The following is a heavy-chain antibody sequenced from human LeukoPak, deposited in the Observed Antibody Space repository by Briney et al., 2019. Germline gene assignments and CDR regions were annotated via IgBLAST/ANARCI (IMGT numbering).Heavy chain of an antibody. Sequence: SQTLSLTCTVSGGSISSGGYYWSWIRQHPGKGLEWIGYIYYSGSTYYNPSLKSRVTISVDTSKNQFSLKLSSVTAADTAVYYCARRSTTRYCSSTSCLQWFGPWGQGTLVTVSS. CDR1: GGSISSGGYY. D-gene: IGHD2-2*01. V-gene: IGHV4-31*03. CDR3: ARRSTTRYCSSTSCLQWFGP. J-gene: IGHJ5*02. CDR2: IYYSGST.